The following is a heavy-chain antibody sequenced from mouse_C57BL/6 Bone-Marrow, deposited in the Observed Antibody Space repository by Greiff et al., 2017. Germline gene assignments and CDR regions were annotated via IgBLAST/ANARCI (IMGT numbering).Heavy chain of an antibody. CDR1: GYTFTSYW. Sequence: QVQLQQSGAELVMPGASVKLSCKASGYTFTSYWMHWVKQRPGQGLEWIGEIDPSDSYTNYNQKFKGKSTLTVDKSSSTAYMQLSSLTSEDSAVYYCARNRAAQAYRYYFDYWGQGTTLTVSS. CDR2: IDPSDSYT. V-gene: IGHV1-69*01. J-gene: IGHJ2*01. CDR3: ARNRAAQAYRYYFDY. D-gene: IGHD3-2*02.